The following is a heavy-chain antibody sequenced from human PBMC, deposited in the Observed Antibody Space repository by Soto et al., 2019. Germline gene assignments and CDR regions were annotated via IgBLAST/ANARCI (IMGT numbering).Heavy chain of an antibody. CDR3: ARDVPTYYDFWSGSYVDV. D-gene: IGHD3-3*01. Sequence: SETLSLTCTVSGGSISSYYWSWIRQPPGKGLEWIGYIYYSGSTNYNPSLKSRVTISVDTSKNQLSLKLSSVTAAETAVYYCARDVPTYYDFWSGSYVDVWGKGTTVTVSS. CDR1: GGSISSYY. J-gene: IGHJ6*03. CDR2: IYYSGST. V-gene: IGHV4-59*01.